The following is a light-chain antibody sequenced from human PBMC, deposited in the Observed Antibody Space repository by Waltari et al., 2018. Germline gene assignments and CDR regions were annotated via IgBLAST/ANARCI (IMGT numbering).Light chain of an antibody. Sequence: ELVLTQSPATLSLSPGERATLAVRASQTVGNFLAWYRQKPGQAPRLLIYDAATRATGIPARVSGSGSGTDFTLTISSPEPEDFAVYFCQQYDSWPQTFGQGTKLEI. V-gene: IGKV3-11*01. J-gene: IGKJ2*01. CDR2: DAA. CDR3: QQYDSWPQT. CDR1: QTVGNF.